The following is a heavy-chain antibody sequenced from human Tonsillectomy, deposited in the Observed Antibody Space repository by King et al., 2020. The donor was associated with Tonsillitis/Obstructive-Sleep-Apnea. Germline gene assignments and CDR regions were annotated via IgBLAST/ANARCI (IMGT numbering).Heavy chain of an antibody. CDR1: GFTFSSYA. CDR2: ISGSGGSI. Sequence: VQLVESGGGLVQPGGSLRLSCAASGFTFSSYAMSWVRQAPGKGLEWVSGISGSGGSIYYADSVKGRFTISSDNSKNMFYLQMNSLRAEDTAEYYCAKGREYFDYWGQGTLVTVSS. CDR3: AKGREYFDY. V-gene: IGHV3-23*04. J-gene: IGHJ4*02.